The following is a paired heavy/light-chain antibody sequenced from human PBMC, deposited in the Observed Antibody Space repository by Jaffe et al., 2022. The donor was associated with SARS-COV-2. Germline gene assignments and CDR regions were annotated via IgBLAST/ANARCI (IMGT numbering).Heavy chain of an antibody. CDR1: GFTFSSYS. J-gene: IGHJ6*02. Sequence: EVQLVESGGGLVKPGGSLRLSCAASGFTFSSYSMNWVRQAPGKGLEWVSSISSSSSYIYYADSVKGRFTISRDNAKNSLYLQMNSLRAEDTAVYYCARDPKYYDFWSGTLDYYYGMDVWGQGTTVTVSS. V-gene: IGHV3-21*01. CDR3: ARDPKYYDFWSGTLDYYYGMDV. CDR2: ISSSSSYI. D-gene: IGHD3-3*01.
Light chain of an antibody. J-gene: IGKJ2*01. V-gene: IGKV2-28*01. CDR3: MQALQREYT. CDR1: QSLLHSNGYNY. Sequence: DIVMTQSPLSLPVTPGEPASISCRSSQSLLHSNGYNYLDWYLQKPGQSPQLLIYLGSNRASGVPDRFSGSGSGTDFTLKISRVEAEDVGVYYCMQALQREYTFGQGTKLEIK. CDR2: LGS.